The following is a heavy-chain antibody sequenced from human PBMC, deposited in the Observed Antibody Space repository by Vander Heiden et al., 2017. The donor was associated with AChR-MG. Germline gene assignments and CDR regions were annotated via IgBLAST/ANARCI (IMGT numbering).Heavy chain of an antibody. J-gene: IGHJ4*02. CDR1: GASISSYY. CDR2: VYYSGST. V-gene: IGHV4-59*01. CDR3: ARFTMRPAYYFDY. Sequence: QVQLQESGPGLVKPSETLSLTCTVSGASISSYYWSWIRQPPGKGLEWIGYVYYSGSTNCNPALKSRVTMSVDTSKKEFSLKLSSVTAADTAVYYCARFTMRPAYYFDYWGQGTLVTVSS. D-gene: IGHD3-3*01.